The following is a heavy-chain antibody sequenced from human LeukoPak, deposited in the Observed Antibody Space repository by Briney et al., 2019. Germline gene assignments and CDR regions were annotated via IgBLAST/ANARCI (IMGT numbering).Heavy chain of an antibody. V-gene: IGHV1-8*01. CDR3: ARVPKSEYQLFYYYYYYGMDV. Sequence: GASVKVSCKASGYTFTSYDINWVRQATGQGLGWTGWMNPNSVNTGYAQKFQGRVTMTRNTSISTAYMELSSLRSEDTAVYYCARVPKSEYQLFYYYYYYGMDVWGQGTTVTVSS. CDR1: GYTFTSYD. CDR2: MNPNSVNT. D-gene: IGHD2-2*01. J-gene: IGHJ6*02.